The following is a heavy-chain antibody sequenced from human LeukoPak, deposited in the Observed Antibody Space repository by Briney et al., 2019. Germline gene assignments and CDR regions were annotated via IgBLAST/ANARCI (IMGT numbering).Heavy chain of an antibody. V-gene: IGHV3-9*01. CDR1: GFTFDDYA. D-gene: IGHD6-13*01. CDR3: AKARSYSSSPYDY. CDR2: ISWNSGSI. Sequence: GGSLRPSCAASGFTFDDYAMHWVRQAPGKGLEWVSGISWNSGSIGYADSVKGRFTISRDNAKNSLYLQMNSLRAEDTALYYCAKARSYSSSPYDYWGQGTLVTVSS. J-gene: IGHJ4*02.